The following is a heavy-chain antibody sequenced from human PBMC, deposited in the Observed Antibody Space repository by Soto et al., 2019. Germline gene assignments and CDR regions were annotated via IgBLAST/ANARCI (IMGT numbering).Heavy chain of an antibody. J-gene: IGHJ4*02. D-gene: IGHD4-17*01. CDR2: ISHSGST. V-gene: IGHV4-30-2*01. CDR3: ARRYGDCFDY. CDR1: GGSISSGGYS. Sequence: SETLSLTCAVSGGSISSGGYSWSWIRQPPGKGLEWIGYISHSGSTYYNPSLKSRVTISVDRSKNQFSLKLSSVTAADTAVYYCARRYGDCFDYWGQGTLVTVSS.